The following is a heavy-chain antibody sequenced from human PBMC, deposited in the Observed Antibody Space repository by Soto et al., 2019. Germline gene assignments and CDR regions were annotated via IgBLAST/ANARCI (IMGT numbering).Heavy chain of an antibody. Sequence: GESLKISCKGSGYSFTSYWIGWVRQMPGKGLEWMGIIYPGDSDTRYSPSFQGQVTISADKSISTAYLQWSSLKASDTAMYYCARHGVYYDSSGTDYYCYGMDVWGQGTTVTVSS. CDR3: ARHGVYYDSSGTDYYCYGMDV. J-gene: IGHJ6*02. CDR2: IYPGDSDT. V-gene: IGHV5-51*01. CDR1: GYSFTSYW. D-gene: IGHD3-22*01.